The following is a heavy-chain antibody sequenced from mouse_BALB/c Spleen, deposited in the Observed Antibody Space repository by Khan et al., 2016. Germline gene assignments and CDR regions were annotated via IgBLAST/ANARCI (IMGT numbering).Heavy chain of an antibody. CDR3: ASKDGSSDVGFAY. CDR2: INPGSGGT. CDR1: GYAFTNCL. J-gene: IGHJ3*01. Sequence: VQLQESGTELVRPGTSVKVSCKASGYAFTNCLIEWVKQRPGQGLEWIGVINPGSGGTNYNARFKGKATLTADNSSSTAYMQLSSLTSDDSAVYFGASKDGSSDVGFAYWGQGTLVTVAA. D-gene: IGHD1-1*01. V-gene: IGHV1-54*01.